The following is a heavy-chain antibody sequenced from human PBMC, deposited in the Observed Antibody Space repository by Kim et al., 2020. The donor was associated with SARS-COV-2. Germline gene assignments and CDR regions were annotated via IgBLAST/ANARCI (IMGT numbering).Heavy chain of an antibody. V-gene: IGHV3-53*01. D-gene: IGHD2-15*01. CDR2: IYSGGST. CDR1: GFTVSSNY. CDR3: ARVGQYCSGGSCYSGGVDWFDP. J-gene: IGHJ5*02. Sequence: GGSLRLSCAASGFTVSSNYMSWVRQAPGKGLEWVSVIYSGGSTYYADSVKGRFTISRDNSKNTLYLQMNSLRAEDTAVYYCARVGQYCSGGSCYSGGVDWFDPWGQGTLVTVSS.